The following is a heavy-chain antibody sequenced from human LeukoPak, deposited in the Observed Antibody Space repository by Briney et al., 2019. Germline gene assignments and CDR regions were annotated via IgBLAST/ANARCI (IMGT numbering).Heavy chain of an antibody. D-gene: IGHD3-9*01. CDR3: ARNSYRYFDWLLSPLGWFDP. J-gene: IGHJ5*02. V-gene: IGHV4-31*03. Sequence: PSQTLSLTCTVSGGSISSGGYYWSWLRQPPGKGLEWIGYIYYSGSTYYNPSLKSRITISVDTSKNQFSLKLSSVTAADTAVYYCARNSYRYFDWLLSPLGWFDPWGQGTLVTVS. CDR2: IYYSGST. CDR1: GGSISSGGYY.